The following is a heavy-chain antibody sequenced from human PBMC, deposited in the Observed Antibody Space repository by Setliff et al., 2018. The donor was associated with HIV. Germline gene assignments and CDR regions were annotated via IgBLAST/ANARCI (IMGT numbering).Heavy chain of an antibody. J-gene: IGHJ4*02. CDR2: IYYSGNP. Sequence: SETLSLTCTVSGGSISSGSYYWSWIRQHPGKGLEWIGYIYYSGNPFYNPSLRSRVTISLDTSKNQFPLKLSSATAADTAVYYCARGFDYAQRPPLYYFDYWGQGTLVTVSS. CDR3: ARGFDYAQRPPLYYFDY. CDR1: GGSISSGSYY. D-gene: IGHD2-2*01. V-gene: IGHV4-31*03.